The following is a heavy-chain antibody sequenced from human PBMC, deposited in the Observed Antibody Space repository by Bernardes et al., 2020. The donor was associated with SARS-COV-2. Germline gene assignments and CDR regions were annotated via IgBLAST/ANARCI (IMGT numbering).Heavy chain of an antibody. Sequence: SETLSLTCTVSGGSISSYYWSWIRQPPGKGLEWIGYIYYSGSTNYNPSLKSRVTISVDTSKNQFSLKLSSVTAADTAVYYCARLAMVRGETDAFDIWGQGTMVTVSS. V-gene: IGHV4-59*08. J-gene: IGHJ3*02. CDR2: IYYSGST. CDR3: ARLAMVRGETDAFDI. CDR1: GGSISSYY. D-gene: IGHD3-10*01.